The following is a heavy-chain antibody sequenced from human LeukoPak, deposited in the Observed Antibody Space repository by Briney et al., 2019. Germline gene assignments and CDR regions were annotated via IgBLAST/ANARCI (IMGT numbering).Heavy chain of an antibody. Sequence: SETLSLTCTVSGGSISSSSYYWGWIRQPPGKGLEWIGSIYYSGSTYYNPSLKSRVTISGDTSKNHFSLKLSSVTAADTAVYYCARDPIAAAERMTAGEYYYYYYYMDVWGKGTTVTVSS. V-gene: IGHV4-39*07. CDR3: ARDPIAAAERMTAGEYYYYYYYMDV. D-gene: IGHD6-13*01. CDR1: GGSISSSSYY. CDR2: IYYSGST. J-gene: IGHJ6*03.